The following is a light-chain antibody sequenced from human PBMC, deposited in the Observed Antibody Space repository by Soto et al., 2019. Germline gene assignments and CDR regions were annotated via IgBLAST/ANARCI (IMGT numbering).Light chain of an antibody. Sequence: EIVLTQSPGTLSLSPGDRATLSCRASQSVGSNYLGWYQQKPGQTPRLLIYGTSNRATGIPDRFSGSGSGTEFTLTISRLEPEDFAVYYYQQYSNSPPWTFGQGTKVEIK. CDR1: QSVGSNY. CDR2: GTS. V-gene: IGKV3-20*01. J-gene: IGKJ1*01. CDR3: QQYSNSPPWT.